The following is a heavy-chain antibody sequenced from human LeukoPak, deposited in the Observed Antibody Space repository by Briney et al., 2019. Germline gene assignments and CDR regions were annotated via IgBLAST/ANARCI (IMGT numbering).Heavy chain of an antibody. CDR3: ARESSGWYGSPFDY. J-gene: IGHJ4*02. CDR1: GFTFSSYS. Sequence: GGSLRLSCAASGFTFSSYSMNWVRQAPGKGLEWVSSISSSSSYIYYADSVKGRFTISRDNAKNSLYLQMNSLRAEDTAVYYCARESSGWYGSPFDYWGQGTLVTVSS. CDR2: ISSSSSYI. V-gene: IGHV3-21*01. D-gene: IGHD6-19*01.